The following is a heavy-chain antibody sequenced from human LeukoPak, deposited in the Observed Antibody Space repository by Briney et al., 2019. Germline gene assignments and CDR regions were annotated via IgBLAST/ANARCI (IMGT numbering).Heavy chain of an antibody. CDR2: IYYSGST. D-gene: IGHD1-26*01. J-gene: IGHJ3*02. CDR3: ASESIVGATSHAFDI. Sequence: SETLSLTCTVSGGSISSYYWSWIRQPPGKGLEWIGYIYYSGSTNYNPSLKSRVTISVDRSKNQFSLKLSSVTAADTAVYYCASESIVGATSHAFDIWGQGTMVTVSS. V-gene: IGHV4-59*12. CDR1: GGSISSYY.